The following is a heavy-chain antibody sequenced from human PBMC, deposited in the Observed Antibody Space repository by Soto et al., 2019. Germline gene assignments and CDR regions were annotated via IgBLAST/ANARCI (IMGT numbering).Heavy chain of an antibody. CDR3: ARYDGYYYGMDV. V-gene: IGHV3-48*03. D-gene: IGHD3-16*01. J-gene: IGHJ6*02. CDR1: GFTFSSYE. CDR2: ISSSGSTI. Sequence: EVQLVESGGGLVQPGGSLRLSCAASGFTFSSYEMNWVRQAPGKGLEWVSYISSSGSTIYYADSVKGRFTISRDNAKNALYLQMNSLRAEDTAVYYCARYDGYYYGMDVWGQGTTVTVSS.